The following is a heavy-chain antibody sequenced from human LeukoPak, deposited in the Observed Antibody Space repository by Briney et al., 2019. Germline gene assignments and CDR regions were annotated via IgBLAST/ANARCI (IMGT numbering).Heavy chain of an antibody. CDR1: GFSLSTGGVA. V-gene: IGHV2-5*01. CDR3: ARIRRTDPYDAFDI. Sequence: KESGPTLVKPTQTLTLTCTFSGFSLSTGGVAVGWIRQPPGKALEWLALIYWSDDKRYSPSLMRRLTITKDTSKNQVVLTMTNMDPVDTATYYCARIRRTDPYDAFDIWGQGTMVTVSS. CDR2: IYWSDDK. J-gene: IGHJ3*02. D-gene: IGHD3/OR15-3a*01.